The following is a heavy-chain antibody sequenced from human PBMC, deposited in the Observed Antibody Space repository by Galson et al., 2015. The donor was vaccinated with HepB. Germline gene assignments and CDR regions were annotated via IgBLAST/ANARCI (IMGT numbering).Heavy chain of an antibody. CDR2: IIPIFGTA. Sequence: SVKVSCKASGGTFSTYTFSWVRQAPGQGLEWMGGIIPIFGTANYAQKFQGRVTITADESTSTAYMELSSLRSEDTAVYYCARERRQLVYYYYGMDVWGQGTTVTVSS. V-gene: IGHV1-69*13. CDR1: GGTFSTYT. J-gene: IGHJ6*02. CDR3: ARERRQLVYYYYGMDV. D-gene: IGHD6-6*01.